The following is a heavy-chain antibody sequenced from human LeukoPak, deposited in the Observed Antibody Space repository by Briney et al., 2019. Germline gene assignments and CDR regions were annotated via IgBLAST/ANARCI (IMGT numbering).Heavy chain of an antibody. J-gene: IGHJ3*02. V-gene: IGHV1-18*01. CDR1: GYTFTSYG. Sequence: ASVKVSCKASGYTFTSYGLSWVRQAPGQGLEWMGWISTYNDNTHYAQKFQGRVTMTTDTSTNTAYMELSSLRSEDTAVYYCARVTQDYYDSSGLDAFDIWGQGTMVAVSS. CDR2: ISTYNDNT. CDR3: ARVTQDYYDSSGLDAFDI. D-gene: IGHD3-22*01.